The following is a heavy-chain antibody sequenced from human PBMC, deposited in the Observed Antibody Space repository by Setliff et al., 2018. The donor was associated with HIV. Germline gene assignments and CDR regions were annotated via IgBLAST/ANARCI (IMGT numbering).Heavy chain of an antibody. CDR3: ATALYCSSTSCYIAFDI. V-gene: IGHV3-53*01. CDR1: GFTVSSNY. Sequence: GGSLRLSCAASGFTVSSNYMSWVRQAPGKGLEWVSVLYSGGSTYYADSVKGRVTISRDNSKNTVHLQMNSLRAEDTAVYYCATALYCSSTSCYIAFDIWGQGTMVTVSS. J-gene: IGHJ3*02. D-gene: IGHD2-2*01. CDR2: LYSGGST.